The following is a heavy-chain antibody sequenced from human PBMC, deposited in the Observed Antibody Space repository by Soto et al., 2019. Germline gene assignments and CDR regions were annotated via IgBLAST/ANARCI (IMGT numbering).Heavy chain of an antibody. D-gene: IGHD3-9*01. CDR1: GYTFTSYG. CDR2: ISAYNGNT. Sequence: QVQLVQSGAEVKKPGASVKVSCKASGYTFTSYGISWVRQAPGQGLEWMGWISAYNGNTNYAQKLQGRVTMTTDTSTSTAERELRSRRYDDTAVYYCAREERYDILTGYLYYYYYGMDVWGQGTTVTVSS. V-gene: IGHV1-18*01. CDR3: AREERYDILTGYLYYYYYGMDV. J-gene: IGHJ6*02.